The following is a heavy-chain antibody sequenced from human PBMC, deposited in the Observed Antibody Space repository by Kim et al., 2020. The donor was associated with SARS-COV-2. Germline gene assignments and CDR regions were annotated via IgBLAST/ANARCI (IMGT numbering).Heavy chain of an antibody. D-gene: IGHD4-4*01. V-gene: IGHV1-2*02. Sequence: ASVKVSCKASGYTFSDYYIHWVRQAPGQGLEWMGWINPNSGVTDYSQKFQGRVTMTRDTSISTAYVELSSLRSGDTAVYYCAKQSSRLFDPWGQGTLVTASS. CDR3: AKQSSRLFDP. CDR1: GYTFSDYY. J-gene: IGHJ5*02. CDR2: INPNSGVT.